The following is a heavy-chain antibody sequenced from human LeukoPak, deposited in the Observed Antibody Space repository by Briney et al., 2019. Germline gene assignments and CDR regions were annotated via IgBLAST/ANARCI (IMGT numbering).Heavy chain of an antibody. D-gene: IGHD3-3*01. CDR3: AKDRDYDFWSGYSESGRFDY. Sequence: AGGSLRLSCAASGFTFGSYAMSWVRQAPGKGLEWVSAISGSGGSTYYADSVKGRFTISRDNSKNTLYLQMNSLRAEDTAVYYCAKDRDYDFWSGYSESGRFDYWGQGTLVTVSS. CDR2: ISGSGGST. J-gene: IGHJ4*02. CDR1: GFTFGSYA. V-gene: IGHV3-23*01.